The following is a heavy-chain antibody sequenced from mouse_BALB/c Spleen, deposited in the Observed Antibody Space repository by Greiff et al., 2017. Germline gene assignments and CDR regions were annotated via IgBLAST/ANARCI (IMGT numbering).Heavy chain of an antibody. CDR1: GFSLTSYG. CDR3: ARDPHYGSSPFAY. D-gene: IGHD1-1*01. CDR2: IWAGGST. V-gene: IGHV2-9*02. J-gene: IGHJ3*01. Sequence: QVQLKESGPGLVAPSQSLSITCTVSGFSLTSYGVHWVRQPPGKGLEWLGVIWAGGSTNYNSALMSRLSISKDNSKSQVFLKMNSLQTDDTAMYYCARDPHYGSSPFAYWGQGTLVTVSA.